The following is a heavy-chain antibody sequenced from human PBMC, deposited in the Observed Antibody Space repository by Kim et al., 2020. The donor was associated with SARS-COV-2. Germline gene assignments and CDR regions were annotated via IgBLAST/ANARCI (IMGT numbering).Heavy chain of an antibody. D-gene: IGHD3-10*01. CDR2: IRSKANSYAT. V-gene: IGHV3-73*01. CDR3: TIRYGSGSMDV. Sequence: GESLKISCAASGFTFSGSAMHWVRQASGKGLEWVGRIRSKANSYATAYAASVKGRFTISRDDSKNTAYLQMNSLKTEDTAVYYCTIRYGSGSMDVWGQGTTVTVSS. J-gene: IGHJ6*02. CDR1: GFTFSGSA.